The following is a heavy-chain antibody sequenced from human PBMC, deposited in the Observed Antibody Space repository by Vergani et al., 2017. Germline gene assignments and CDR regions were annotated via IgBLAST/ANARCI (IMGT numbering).Heavy chain of an antibody. CDR2: IYTSGST. D-gene: IGHD4-17*01. V-gene: IGHV4-61*02. J-gene: IGHJ5*02. CDR3: ARHVGYGDSNFPGDWFDP. CDR1: GGSISSGSYY. Sequence: QVQLQESGPGLVKPSQTLSLTCTVSGGSISSGSYYWSWIRQPAGKGLEWIGRIYTSGSTNYNPSLKSRVTMSVDTSKNQFSLKLTSVTAVDTALYYCARHVGYGDSNFPGDWFDPWGQGTLVTVSS.